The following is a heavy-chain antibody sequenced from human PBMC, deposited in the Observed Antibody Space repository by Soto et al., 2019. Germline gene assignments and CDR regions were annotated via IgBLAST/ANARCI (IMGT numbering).Heavy chain of an antibody. Sequence: PSETLSLTCTVSGGSFGSSAYYWGWIRRAPGKGLEWIGSINSSGSTFSNPSLKSRVTLSVDTSKNQFSLKLTSVTAADTALYYCSRHAPEGFDHWGQRTLVTVSS. CDR1: GGSFGSSAYY. CDR3: SRHAPEGFDH. J-gene: IGHJ5*02. CDR2: INSSGST. V-gene: IGHV4-39*01.